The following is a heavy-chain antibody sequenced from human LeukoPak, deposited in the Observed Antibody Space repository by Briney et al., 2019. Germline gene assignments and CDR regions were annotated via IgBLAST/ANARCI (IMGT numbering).Heavy chain of an antibody. J-gene: IGHJ4*02. CDR1: GFTFSSYG. CDR3: AKAYDRMAVDY. Sequence: PGGSLRLSCAASGFTFSSYGMHWVRQAPGKGLEWVAVISYDGSNKYYADSVKGRFTISRDNSKNTLYLQMNSLRAEDTAVYYCAKAYDRMAVDYWGQGTLVTVSS. V-gene: IGHV3-30*19. CDR2: ISYDGSNK. D-gene: IGHD3-22*01.